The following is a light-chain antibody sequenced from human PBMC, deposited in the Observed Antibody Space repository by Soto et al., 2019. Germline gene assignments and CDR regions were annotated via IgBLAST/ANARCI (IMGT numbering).Light chain of an antibody. CDR2: IAS. V-gene: IGKV1-12*01. CDR3: QQSKTLPLT. J-gene: IGKJ4*01. Sequence: DIQINQSPSSVSASVGDRVTITCRASQDINSWLTWYQQKPGKAPKVLIYIASRLRSGVPSRFSGRGSGTDFSLTISNMQPEDFANYFCQQSKTLPLTFGGGTKVDIK. CDR1: QDINSW.